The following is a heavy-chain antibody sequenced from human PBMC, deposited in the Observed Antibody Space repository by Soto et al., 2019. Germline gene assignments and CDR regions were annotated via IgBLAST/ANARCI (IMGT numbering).Heavy chain of an antibody. Sequence: PGGSLRLSCTASGFTFSAHSMNWVRQAPGKGLEWVSSISPASEYKLYADSLRGRSTISRDNAENSLWLQLDSLRAEDSAVYYCTREVQPWARRELDCWGRGVLVTVSS. D-gene: IGHD3-16*01. V-gene: IGHV3-21*01. J-gene: IGHJ4*02. CDR2: ISPASEYK. CDR1: GFTFSAHS. CDR3: TREVQPWARRELDC.